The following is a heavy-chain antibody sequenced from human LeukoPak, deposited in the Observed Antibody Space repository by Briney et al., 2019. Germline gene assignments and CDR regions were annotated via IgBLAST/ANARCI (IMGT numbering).Heavy chain of an antibody. V-gene: IGHV1-8*03. CDR1: GYTFTSYD. CDR2: MNPNSGNT. J-gene: IGHJ6*03. Sequence: LRASVKVSCKASGYTFTSYDINWVRQATGQGLEWMGWMNPNSGNTGYAQKFQGRVTITRNTSISTAYMELSSLRSDDTAVYYCARSPSYYYYMDVWGKGTTVTISS. CDR3: ARSPSYYYYMDV.